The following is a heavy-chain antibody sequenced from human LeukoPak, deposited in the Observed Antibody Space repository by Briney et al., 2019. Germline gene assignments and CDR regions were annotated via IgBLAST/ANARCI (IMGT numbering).Heavy chain of an antibody. Sequence: GGSLRLSCAASGFTFSSYGMHWGRQAPGKGLEWVAVISYDGSNKYYADSVKGRFTISRDNSKNTLYLQMNSLRAEDTAVYYCAKGGELDYWGQGTLVTVSS. V-gene: IGHV3-30*18. CDR1: GFTFSSYG. J-gene: IGHJ4*02. D-gene: IGHD3-16*01. CDR2: ISYDGSNK. CDR3: AKGGELDY.